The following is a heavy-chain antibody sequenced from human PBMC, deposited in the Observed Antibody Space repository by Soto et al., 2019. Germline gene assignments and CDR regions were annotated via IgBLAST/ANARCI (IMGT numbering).Heavy chain of an antibody. CDR3: ARRGPERVGYFDWLLAP. Sequence: ASVKVSCKASGYTFTSYDINWVRQATGQGLEWMGWMNPNSGNTGYAQKFQGRVTMTRNTSISTAYMELSSLRSEDTAVYYCARRGPERVGYFDWLLAPWGQGTLVTVSS. D-gene: IGHD3-9*01. V-gene: IGHV1-8*01. CDR2: MNPNSGNT. CDR1: GYTFTSYD. J-gene: IGHJ5*02.